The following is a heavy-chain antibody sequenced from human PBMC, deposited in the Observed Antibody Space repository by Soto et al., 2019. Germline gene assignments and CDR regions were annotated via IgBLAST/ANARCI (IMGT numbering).Heavy chain of an antibody. CDR1: AGILSRGGYY. CDR2: IYYSGST. CDR3: ARDVSWSYYHDVVMSV. Sequence: TVSAGILSRGGYYWCWIRQHPGKGLEWIGYIYYSGSTYYNPSLKSRVTISVDTSKNQFSLKLSSVTAADTAVYYCARDVSWSYYHDVVMSVSGQGSTVTVS. V-gene: IGHV4-31*03. D-gene: IGHD3-10*01. J-gene: IGHJ6*02.